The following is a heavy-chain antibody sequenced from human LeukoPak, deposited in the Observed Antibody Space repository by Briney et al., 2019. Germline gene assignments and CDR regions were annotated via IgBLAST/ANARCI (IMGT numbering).Heavy chain of an antibody. D-gene: IGHD6-19*01. CDR3: ARLQWLVRSWFDP. CDR1: GGSLGGYY. Sequence: PSETLSLTCTVSGGSLGGYYWSWIRQTPGKGLEYIGYIYPTGNTNGNTNYNPSLKSRVTISVDTSKNQFSHNLTSVTAADTAKYYCARLQWLVRSWFDPWGQGTLVIVSS. CDR2: IYPTGNTN. J-gene: IGHJ5*02. V-gene: IGHV4-4*08.